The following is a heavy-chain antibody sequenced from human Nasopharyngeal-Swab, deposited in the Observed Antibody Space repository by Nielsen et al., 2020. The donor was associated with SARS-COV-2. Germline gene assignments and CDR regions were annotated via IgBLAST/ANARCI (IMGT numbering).Heavy chain of an antibody. D-gene: IGHD5-12*01. CDR2: ISGSGGST. Sequence: VRQMPGKGLEWVSAISGSGGSTYYADSVKGRFTISRDNAKNSLYLQMNSLRAEDTAVYYCARAPSVRLNWFDPWGQGTLVTVSS. J-gene: IGHJ5*02. CDR3: ARAPSVRLNWFDP. V-gene: IGHV3-21*01.